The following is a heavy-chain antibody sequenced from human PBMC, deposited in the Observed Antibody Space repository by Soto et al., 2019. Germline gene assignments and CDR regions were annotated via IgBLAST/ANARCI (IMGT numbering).Heavy chain of an antibody. CDR1: GFTFSSYA. Sequence: GGSLRLSCAASGFTFSSYAMSWVRQAPGKGLEWVSAISWNSGSIGYADSVRGRFTISRDNAKNSLYLQMNSLRAEDTALYYCAKDYYYGSGSYFDYWGQGTLVTVSS. J-gene: IGHJ4*02. CDR3: AKDYYYGSGSYFDY. D-gene: IGHD3-10*01. CDR2: ISWNSGSI. V-gene: IGHV3-9*01.